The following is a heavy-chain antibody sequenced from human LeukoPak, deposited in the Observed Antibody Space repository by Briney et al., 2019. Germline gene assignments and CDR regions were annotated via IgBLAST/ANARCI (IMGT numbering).Heavy chain of an antibody. CDR1: GFTFSSYG. D-gene: IGHD6-13*01. CDR2: ISGSGGST. J-gene: IGHJ4*02. V-gene: IGHV3-23*01. Sequence: GGSLRLSCAASGFTFSSYGMSWVRQAPGKGLEWVSAISGSGGSTYYADSVKGRFTISRDNSKNTLYLQMNSLRAEDTAVYYCAKDSEGYSSSWYYFDYWGQGTLVTVSS. CDR3: AKDSEGYSSSWYYFDY.